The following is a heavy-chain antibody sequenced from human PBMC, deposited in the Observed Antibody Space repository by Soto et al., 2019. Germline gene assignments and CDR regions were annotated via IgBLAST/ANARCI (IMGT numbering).Heavy chain of an antibody. CDR1: GGSISSSSYY. CDR3: ASSYCSGGSCYSRAPYYYYYYMDV. D-gene: IGHD2-15*01. J-gene: IGHJ6*03. Sequence: SETLSLTCTVSGGSISSSSYYWGWIRQPPGKGLEWIGSIYYSGSTYYNPSLKSRVTISVDTSKNQFSLKLSSVTAADTAVYYCASSYCSGGSCYSRAPYYYYYYMDVWGKGTTVTAP. CDR2: IYYSGST. V-gene: IGHV4-39*01.